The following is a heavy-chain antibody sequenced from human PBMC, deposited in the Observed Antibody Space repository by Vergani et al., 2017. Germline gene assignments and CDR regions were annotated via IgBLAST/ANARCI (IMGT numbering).Heavy chain of an antibody. D-gene: IGHD3-22*01. CDR2: IIPILGIA. CDR1: GYSFTSYW. J-gene: IGHJ4*02. Sequence: VQLVQSGAEVKKPGESLKISFKGSGYSFTSYWIGWVRQMPGKGLEWMGIIPILGIANYAQKLQGRVTMTTDTSTSTAYMELRSLRSDDTAVYYCARTPLRDYYDSSGYSYFNYWGQGTLVTVSS. V-gene: IGHV1-18*04. CDR3: ARTPLRDYYDSSGYSYFNY.